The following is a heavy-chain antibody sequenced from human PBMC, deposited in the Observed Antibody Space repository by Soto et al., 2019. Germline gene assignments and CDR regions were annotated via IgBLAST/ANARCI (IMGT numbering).Heavy chain of an antibody. V-gene: IGHV4-34*01. CDR3: ARGWFRATAYYYYGMDV. Sequence: QVQLQQWGAGLLKPSETLSLTCAVYGGSFSGYYWSWIRQPPGKGLEWIGEINHSGSTNYNPSLKSRVTISVDTSKTQFSLKLSSVTAADTAVYYCARGWFRATAYYYYGMDVWGQGTTVTVSS. CDR2: INHSGST. D-gene: IGHD3-10*01. CDR1: GGSFSGYY. J-gene: IGHJ6*02.